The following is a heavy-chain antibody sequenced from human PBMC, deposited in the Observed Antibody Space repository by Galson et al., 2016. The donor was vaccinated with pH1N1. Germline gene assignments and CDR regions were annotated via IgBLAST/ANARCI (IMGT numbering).Heavy chain of an antibody. J-gene: IGHJ4*02. V-gene: IGHV3-7*01. CDR3: VTEDYYTSLY. CDR1: GFIFSDYW. D-gene: IGHD1-26*01. CDR2: INQDGSRK. Sequence: SLRLSCAASGFIFSDYWMSWVRQAPGKGLEWVAKINQDGSRKYYVDSMKGRCTISRDNAENSLSLQMNSLRVEDTALYYCVTEDYYTSLYWGQGILVTVSS.